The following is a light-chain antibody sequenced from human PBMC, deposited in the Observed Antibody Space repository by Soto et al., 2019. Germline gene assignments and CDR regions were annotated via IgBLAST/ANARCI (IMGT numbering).Light chain of an antibody. CDR2: GAS. J-gene: IGKJ4*01. CDR3: QQYSHWPLT. Sequence: EIVITQSPATLSGSPGEIATLSCRASQSISSNLAWYQQKPGQSPRLLISGASARATGIPARFSGSGSGTEFTLSISSLQSEDFAVYYCQQYSHWPLTFGGGSKVDIK. V-gene: IGKV3-15*01. CDR1: QSISSN.